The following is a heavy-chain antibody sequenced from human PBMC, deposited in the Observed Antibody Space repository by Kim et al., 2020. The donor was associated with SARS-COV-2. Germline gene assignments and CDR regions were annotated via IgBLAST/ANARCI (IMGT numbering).Heavy chain of an antibody. CDR2: IVVGSGNT. CDR1: GFTFTSSA. V-gene: IGHV1-58*01. J-gene: IGHJ2*01. Sequence: SVKVSCKASGFTFTSSAVQWVRQARGQRLEWIGWIVVGSGNTNYAQKFQERVTITRDMSTSTAYMELSSLRSEDTAVYYCAADSSAAASSYWYFDLWGRGTLVTVSS. D-gene: IGHD6-13*01. CDR3: AADSSAAASSYWYFDL.